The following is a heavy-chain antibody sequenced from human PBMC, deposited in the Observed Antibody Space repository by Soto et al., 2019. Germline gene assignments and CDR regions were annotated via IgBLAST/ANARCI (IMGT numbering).Heavy chain of an antibody. CDR1: GGTFSSYA. D-gene: IGHD1-26*01. J-gene: IGHJ4*01. CDR3: ARGDSGSYLSQSDY. Sequence: QVQLVQSGAEVKKPGSSVKVSCKASGGTFSSYAISWVRQAPGQELEWMGGIIPIFGTANYAQKFQGRVTITADKSTSTAYMELSSLRSEDTAVYFCARGDSGSYLSQSDYWCHGTLVTVSS. CDR2: IIPIFGTA. V-gene: IGHV1-69*06.